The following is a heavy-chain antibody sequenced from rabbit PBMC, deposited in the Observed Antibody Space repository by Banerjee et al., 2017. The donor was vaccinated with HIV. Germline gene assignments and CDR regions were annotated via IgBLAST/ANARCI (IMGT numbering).Heavy chain of an antibody. CDR2: IYAGSSGST. CDR1: GFSFSNGYV. CDR3: ARDGYGGDGRNFNL. Sequence: QEQLEESGGDLVKPEGSLTLTCTASGFSFSNGYVMCWVRQAPWKGLEWIACIYAGSSGSTYYASWAKGRFTISKTSSTTVTLQMTSLTAADTATYFCARDGYGGDGRNFNLWGPGTLVTVS. V-gene: IGHV1S45*01. J-gene: IGHJ4*01. D-gene: IGHD4-2*01.